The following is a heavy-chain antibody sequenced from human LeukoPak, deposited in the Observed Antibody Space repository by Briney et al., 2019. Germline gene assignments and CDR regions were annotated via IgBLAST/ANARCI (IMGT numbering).Heavy chain of an antibody. J-gene: IGHJ3*02. D-gene: IGHD3-22*01. Sequence: GRSLRLSSAASGFTFSSYAMHWVRQAPGKGLEWVAVISYDGSNKYYADSVKGRFTISRDNSKNTLYLQMNSLRAEDTAVYYCARGGTITMIAVATGAFDIWGQGTMVTVSS. CDR2: ISYDGSNK. CDR1: GFTFSSYA. CDR3: ARGGTITMIAVATGAFDI. V-gene: IGHV3-30-3*01.